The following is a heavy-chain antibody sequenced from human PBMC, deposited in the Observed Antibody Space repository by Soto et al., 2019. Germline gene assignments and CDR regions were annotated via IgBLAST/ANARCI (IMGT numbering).Heavy chain of an antibody. CDR3: ARRWELTWDDY. Sequence: GASVKVSCKASGGTFSSYAISWVRQAPGQGLEWMGGISTNNGTTNYAQKLQGRVTITTDTSTSTAYMELRSLRSDDTAVYYCARRWELTWDDYWGQGTLVTVSS. CDR1: GGTFSSYA. D-gene: IGHD1-26*01. V-gene: IGHV1-18*01. CDR2: ISTNNGTT. J-gene: IGHJ4*02.